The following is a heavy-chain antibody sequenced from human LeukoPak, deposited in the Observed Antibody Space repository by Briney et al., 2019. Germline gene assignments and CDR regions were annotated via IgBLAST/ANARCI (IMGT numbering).Heavy chain of an antibody. D-gene: IGHD2-15*01. J-gene: IGHJ4*02. Sequence: TGGPLRLSCAASGFTFSSYAMSWVRQAPGKGLEWVSAISGSGGSTYYADSVKGRFTISRDNSKNTLYLQMNSLRAEDTAVYYCAKLSPFYCSGGSCRGEDYWGQGTLVTVSS. CDR2: ISGSGGST. CDR1: GFTFSSYA. V-gene: IGHV3-23*01. CDR3: AKLSPFYCSGGSCRGEDY.